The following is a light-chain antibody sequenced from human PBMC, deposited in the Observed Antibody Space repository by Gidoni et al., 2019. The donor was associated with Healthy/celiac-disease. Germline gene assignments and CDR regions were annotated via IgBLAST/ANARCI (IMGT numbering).Light chain of an antibody. Sequence: LQIAQSPSSLSASVGDRVTIPCRASQSSSSYLNWYQEKPGKAPKLLIYASASFQSGVPCRFSGSGSGTDYALTHSSPQTEDFANYYCQESYSTHRTFGQGTKVEIK. CDR1: QSSSSY. CDR2: ASA. J-gene: IGKJ1*01. CDR3: QESYSTHRT. V-gene: IGKV1-39*01.